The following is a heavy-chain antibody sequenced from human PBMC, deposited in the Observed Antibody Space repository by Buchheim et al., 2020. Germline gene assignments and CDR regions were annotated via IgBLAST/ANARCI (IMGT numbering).Heavy chain of an antibody. CDR1: GFAFSSYA. D-gene: IGHD1-26*01. J-gene: IGHJ4*02. CDR2: ISGSGGST. CDR3: AKAGYSGSYYPYYFDY. V-gene: IGHV3-23*01. Sequence: EVQLLESGGGLVQPGGSLRLSCAASGFAFSSYAMSWVRQAPGKGLEWVSAISGSGGSTYYADSVKGRFTISRDNSKNTLYWQMNSLRAEDTAVYYCAKAGYSGSYYPYYFDYWGQGTL.